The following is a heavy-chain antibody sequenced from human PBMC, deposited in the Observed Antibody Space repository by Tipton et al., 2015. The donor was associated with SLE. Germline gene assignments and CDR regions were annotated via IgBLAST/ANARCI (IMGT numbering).Heavy chain of an antibody. Sequence: QLVQSGAEVKRPGASVKVSCKASGYTFTRNYIHWVRQAPGQVLEWLGIINPNGGSTSYAQNFQGRISMTMDTSTSTVYMDLSSLRSEDTAIYYCARRGSCIGTSCSLDSWGQGTLVIVSS. CDR2: INPNGGST. CDR3: ARRGSCIGTSCSLDS. V-gene: IGHV1-46*01. J-gene: IGHJ4*02. CDR1: GYTFTRNY. D-gene: IGHD3-10*01.